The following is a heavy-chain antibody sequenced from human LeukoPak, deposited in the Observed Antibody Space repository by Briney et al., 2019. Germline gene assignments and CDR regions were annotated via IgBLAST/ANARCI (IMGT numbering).Heavy chain of an antibody. V-gene: IGHV1-2*02. CDR3: ARGVATIVVLPAARDTALVTDPGYFDY. CDR2: INPNSGGT. Sequence: ASVKVSCKASGYTFTGYYIHWVRQAPGQGLEWMGWINPNSGGTNYAQKFQGRVTMTRDTSISTAYMELSRLRSDVTAVYYCARGVATIVVLPAARDTALVTDPGYFDYWGQGTLVTVSS. CDR1: GYTFTGYY. J-gene: IGHJ4*02. D-gene: IGHD2-2*01.